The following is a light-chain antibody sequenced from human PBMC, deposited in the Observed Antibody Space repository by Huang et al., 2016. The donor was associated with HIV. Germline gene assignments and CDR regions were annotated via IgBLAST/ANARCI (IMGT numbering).Light chain of an antibody. J-gene: IGKJ1*01. CDR3: QQYNNWPPWT. Sequence: EIVMTQSPATLSVSPGERATLSCRALLSVSSNLAWYQQKPGQSPRLLIYGASTRATGIPARVSGSGSGTEFTLTISSLQSEDFAVYYCQQYNNWPPWTFGQGTKVEIK. V-gene: IGKV3-15*01. CDR1: LSVSSN. CDR2: GAS.